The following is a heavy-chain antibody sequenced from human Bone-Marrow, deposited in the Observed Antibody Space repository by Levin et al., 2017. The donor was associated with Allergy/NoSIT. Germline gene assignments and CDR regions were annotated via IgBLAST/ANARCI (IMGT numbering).Heavy chain of an antibody. CDR3: AGGSLTWVQGHYFDF. CDR1: GASMTSGNYY. Sequence: SETLSLTCTVSGASMTSGNYYWSWIRQAPGKGLEWIGYIHHRGNTHYNPSLRSRLTILVGTSQSQFSLRLTSVTAAETAFYYCAGGSLTWVQGHYFDFWGQGSLVTVSS. CDR2: IHHRGNT. D-gene: IGHD3-10*01. J-gene: IGHJ4*02. V-gene: IGHV4-31*03.